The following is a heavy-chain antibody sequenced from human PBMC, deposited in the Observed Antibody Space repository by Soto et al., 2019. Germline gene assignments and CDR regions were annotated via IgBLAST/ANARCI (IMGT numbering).Heavy chain of an antibody. D-gene: IGHD2-2*01. CDR2: IYYSGST. J-gene: IGHJ4*02. Sequence: QLQLQESGPGLVKPSDTLSLTCTVSGGSISSSSYYWGWIRQPPGNGLEWIGRIYYSGSTYYNPSLKARVTMSVDTSKNQLALKLSSVTATDTAVYYCARRTGYCSSTSCYEFDYWGQGTLVTVSS. V-gene: IGHV4-39*01. CDR3: ARRTGYCSSTSCYEFDY. CDR1: GGSISSSSYY.